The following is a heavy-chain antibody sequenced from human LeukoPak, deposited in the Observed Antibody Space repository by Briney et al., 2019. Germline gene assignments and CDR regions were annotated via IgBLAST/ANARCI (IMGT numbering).Heavy chain of an antibody. V-gene: IGHV4-39*01. D-gene: IGHD1-26*01. CDR1: GGSISSSSYY. J-gene: IGHJ4*02. CDR2: IYYSGST. Sequence: PSETLSLTCTVSGGSISSSSYYWGWIRQPPGKGLEWIGSIYYSGSTYYNPSLKSRVTISVDTSKNQFSLKLSSVTAADTAVYYCASLREWEPPGYWGQGTLVTVSS. CDR3: ASLREWEPPGY.